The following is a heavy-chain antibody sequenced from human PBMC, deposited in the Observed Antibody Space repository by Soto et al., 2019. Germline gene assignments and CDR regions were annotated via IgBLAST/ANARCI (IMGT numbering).Heavy chain of an antibody. CDR1: GVNIINSHC. Sequence: PFVINPHTCNVSGVNIINSHCWRWLRQPPGKGLEWIGEVYHSGSANYNPSLKSRVSMSVDKSKNQFSLRLSSVTASDSALYYCTRIGVVVSAFLPRGHSTLVIVSS. V-gene: IGHV4-4*02. D-gene: IGHD3-3*01. CDR3: TRIGVVVSAFLP. CDR2: VYHSGSA. J-gene: IGHJ5*02.